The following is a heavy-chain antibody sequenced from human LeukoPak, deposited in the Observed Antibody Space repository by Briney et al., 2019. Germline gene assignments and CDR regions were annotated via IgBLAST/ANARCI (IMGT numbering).Heavy chain of an antibody. Sequence: GGSLRLSCAASGVTFSSYSMNWVRQAPGKGLEWVSSISSRSTYIYYADSVKGRFTISRDNAKNSLYLQMNSLRAEDTAVYYCARDRLHYVEYEKTFDHWGQGTLVTVSS. J-gene: IGHJ4*02. CDR1: GVTFSSYS. CDR2: ISSRSTYI. D-gene: IGHD4-17*01. CDR3: ARDRLHYVEYEKTFDH. V-gene: IGHV3-21*01.